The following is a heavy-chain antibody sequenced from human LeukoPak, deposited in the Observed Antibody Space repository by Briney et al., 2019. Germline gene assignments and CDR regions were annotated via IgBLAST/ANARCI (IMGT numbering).Heavy chain of an antibody. CDR2: INTDGTVT. CDR3: AAKQWLAPPPDS. J-gene: IGHJ4*02. V-gene: IGHV3-74*01. D-gene: IGHD6-19*01. Sequence: GGSLRLSCAAPGFTFTKYWMRWVRQAPGQGLESVSRINTDGTVTTYADSVKGRFTVSRDNADNTMWLQMDSVRDEDTAVYYCAAKQWLAPPPDSWGQGTPVTVSS. CDR1: GFTFTKYW.